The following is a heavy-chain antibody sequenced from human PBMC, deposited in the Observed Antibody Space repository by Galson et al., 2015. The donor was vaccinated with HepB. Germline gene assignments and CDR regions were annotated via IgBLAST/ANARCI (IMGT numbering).Heavy chain of an antibody. CDR2: ISNDGNNQ. Sequence: SLRLSCATSGFTLRSYAMHWVRQAPGKGLEWVAVISNDGNNQYYADSVKGRFAISMDNPRNTLYLQLNSLRVEDTAVYYCARHRGPDRPGCFFFDSRGQETLVTLSS. J-gene: IGHJ4*01. CDR3: ARHRGPDRPGCFFFDS. V-gene: IGHV3-30*09. D-gene: IGHD1-14*01. CDR1: GFTLRSYA.